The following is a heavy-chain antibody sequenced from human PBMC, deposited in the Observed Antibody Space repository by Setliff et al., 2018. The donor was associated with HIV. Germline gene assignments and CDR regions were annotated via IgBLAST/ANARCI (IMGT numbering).Heavy chain of an antibody. Sequence: ASVKVSCKVSGYKLAELSMHWVRQAPGKGLEWMGGFHPEHGETIYAQKFEDRVTMTEATSTGTAYMELSSLTSEDTAVYFCATFYKLTGTTSFDYWGQGTLVTVSS. V-gene: IGHV1-24*01. CDR2: FHPEHGET. J-gene: IGHJ4*02. CDR1: GYKLAELS. D-gene: IGHD1-7*01. CDR3: ATFYKLTGTTSFDY.